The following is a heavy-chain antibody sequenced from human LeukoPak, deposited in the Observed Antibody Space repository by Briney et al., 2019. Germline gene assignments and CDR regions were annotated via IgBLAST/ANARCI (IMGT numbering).Heavy chain of an antibody. CDR3: ATWAFYHGLDA. V-gene: IGHV3-43*02. Sequence: GGSLRLSCTVSGFTFGAHAMHWVRQAPGKGLEWVSLINKDGDATYYADSVNGRFTISRDNSKNSLYLQMNSLRSEDSVLYYCATWAFYHGLDAWGQGTTVTAS. J-gene: IGHJ6*02. CDR2: INKDGDAT. D-gene: IGHD1-26*01. CDR1: GFTFGAHA.